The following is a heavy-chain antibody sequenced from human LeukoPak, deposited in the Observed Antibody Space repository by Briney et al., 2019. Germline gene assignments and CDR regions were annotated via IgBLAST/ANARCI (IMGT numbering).Heavy chain of an antibody. CDR3: AKDGLYSSSWYRY. D-gene: IGHD6-13*01. CDR2: IYSGGST. Sequence: GGSLRLSCAASGFTVRSNYMSWVRQAPGKGLEWVSVIYSGGSTYYADSVKGRFTISRDNSKNTLFLQMNSLRAEDTAVYYCAKDGLYSSSWYRYWGQGNLVTVSS. V-gene: IGHV3-53*01. CDR1: GFTVRSNY. J-gene: IGHJ4*02.